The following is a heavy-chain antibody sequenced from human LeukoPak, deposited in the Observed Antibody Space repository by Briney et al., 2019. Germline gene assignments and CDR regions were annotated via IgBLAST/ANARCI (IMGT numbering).Heavy chain of an antibody. J-gene: IGHJ3*02. Sequence: GGSLRLSCAASGFTFSSYSMNWVRQAPGKGLEWVSYISRSSSTIYYADSVKGRFTISRDNAKNSLSLQMNSLRAEDTAVYYCAREGSVEWELYFAFDIWGQGTMVTVSS. D-gene: IGHD1-26*01. CDR1: GFTFSSYS. CDR2: ISRSSSTI. CDR3: AREGSVEWELYFAFDI. V-gene: IGHV3-48*01.